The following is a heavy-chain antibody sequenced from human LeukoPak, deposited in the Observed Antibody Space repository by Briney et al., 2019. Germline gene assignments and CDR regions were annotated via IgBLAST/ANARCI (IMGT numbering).Heavy chain of an antibody. CDR3: ARENTDFWSGYYYNYFDY. V-gene: IGHV1-18*01. Sequence: ASVKVSCKASGYTFISYGISWVRQAPGHGLEWMGWVSAFNGNTKYVQNIQGRVTMSTDTSTSTAYMELRSLKSNDTAVYYSARENTDFWSGYYYNYFDYWGQGTLVTVSS. CDR1: GYTFISYG. D-gene: IGHD3-3*01. J-gene: IGHJ4*02. CDR2: VSAFNGNT.